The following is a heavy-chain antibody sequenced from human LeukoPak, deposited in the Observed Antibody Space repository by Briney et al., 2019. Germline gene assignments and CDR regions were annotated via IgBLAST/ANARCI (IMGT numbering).Heavy chain of an antibody. CDR1: GGSISSGDYY. Sequence: PSRTLSLTCTVSGGSISSGDYYWSWIRQPPGKGLEWIGYIYYSGSTYYNPSLKSRLTISVDTSKNQFSLKLSSVTAADTAVYYCARHYGSGSYYLDYWGQGSLVTVSS. V-gene: IGHV4-30-4*01. D-gene: IGHD3-10*01. CDR2: IYYSGST. CDR3: ARHYGSGSYYLDY. J-gene: IGHJ4*02.